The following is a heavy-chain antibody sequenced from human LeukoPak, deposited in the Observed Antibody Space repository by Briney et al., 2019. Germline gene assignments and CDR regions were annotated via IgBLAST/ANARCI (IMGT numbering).Heavy chain of an antibody. J-gene: IGHJ4*02. CDR3: ARGPWEYSSGDS. CDR1: GGSFSGYY. CDR2: INHSGST. D-gene: IGHD6-19*01. Sequence: SETLSLTCAVYGGSFSGYYWSWIHQPPGKGLEWIGEINHSGSTKYNPSLKSRVTISVDTSKNQFSLKLTSVTAADTAVYYCARGPWEYSSGDSWGQRTLVTDSS. V-gene: IGHV4-34*01.